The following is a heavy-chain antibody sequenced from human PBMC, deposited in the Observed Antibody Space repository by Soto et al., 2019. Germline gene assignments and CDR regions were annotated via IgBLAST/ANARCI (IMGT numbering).Heavy chain of an antibody. CDR2: ISVYNGNR. CDR1: GYTFTTYG. D-gene: IGHD1-1*01. J-gene: IGHJ4*02. V-gene: IGHV1-18*01. Sequence: GASVKVSCKASGYTFTTYGIDWVRQAPGQGLEWMGWISVYNGNRNYAQKLQGRVSMTIDTSTSTAYMELRSLRSDDTAVYYCARDQSNNFVSALDYWGQGTLVTVSA. CDR3: ARDQSNNFVSALDY.